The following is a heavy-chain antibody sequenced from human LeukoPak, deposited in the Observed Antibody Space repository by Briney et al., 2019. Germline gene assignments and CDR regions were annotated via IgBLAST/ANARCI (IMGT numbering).Heavy chain of an antibody. CDR3: ARAGWIITSGIDY. CDR1: GYSISRGYY. CDR2: IYHTGST. J-gene: IGHJ4*02. Sequence: PSETLSLTCGVSGYSISRGYYWAWIRQPPGKGLEWIGTIYHTGSTYYNPSLESRVTISVDTSKNEFSLNLNSVTAADTAVYYCARAGWIITSGIDYWGQGALVTASS. V-gene: IGHV4-38-2*01. D-gene: IGHD3-10*01.